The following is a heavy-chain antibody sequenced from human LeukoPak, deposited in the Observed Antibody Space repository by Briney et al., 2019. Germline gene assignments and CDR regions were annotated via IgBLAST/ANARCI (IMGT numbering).Heavy chain of an antibody. D-gene: IGHD6-19*01. CDR2: ITTSNYI. CDR1: GFTFSSHS. CDR3: VREQARAGSFDY. V-gene: IGHV3-21*01. J-gene: IGHJ4*02. Sequence: GSLRLSCVVSGFTFSSHSVNWVRQAPGKGLEWVLSITTSNYIFYAESVKGRFTISRDNAKNSLYLQMTSLRAEDPAVYYCVREQARAGSFDYWGQGTLVTVSS.